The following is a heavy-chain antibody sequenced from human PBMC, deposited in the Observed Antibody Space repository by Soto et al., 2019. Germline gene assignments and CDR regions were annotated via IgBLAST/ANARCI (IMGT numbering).Heavy chain of an antibody. V-gene: IGHV4-30-4*01. CDR2: IYYSGST. Sequence: QVQLQESGPGLVKPSQTLSLTCTVSGGSISSGDYYWSWIRQPPGKGLEWIGYIYYSGSTYYNPSLKSRVTISVDTSKNQFSLKLSSVTAADTAVYYCARDLTRSFWSGLYFDYWGQGTLVTVSS. CDR1: GGSISSGDYY. J-gene: IGHJ4*02. D-gene: IGHD3-3*01. CDR3: ARDLTRSFWSGLYFDY.